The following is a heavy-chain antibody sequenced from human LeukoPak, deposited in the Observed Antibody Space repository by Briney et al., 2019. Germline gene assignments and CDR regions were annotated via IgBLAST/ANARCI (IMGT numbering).Heavy chain of an antibody. CDR1: GGSISSSNYY. J-gene: IGHJ4*02. Sequence: SSETLSLTCTVSGGSISSSNYYWGWIRQPPGKGLEWIGSIYHSGSTNYNPSLKSRVTISVDKSKNQFSLKLSSVTAADTAVYYCARDPRGSGEFFDYWGQGTLVTVSS. CDR3: ARDPRGSGEFFDY. D-gene: IGHD2-15*01. CDR2: IYHSGST. V-gene: IGHV4-39*07.